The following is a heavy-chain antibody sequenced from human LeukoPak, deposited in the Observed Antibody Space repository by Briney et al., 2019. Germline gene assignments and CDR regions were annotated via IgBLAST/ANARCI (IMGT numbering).Heavy chain of an antibody. CDR2: IYSGGST. J-gene: IGHJ4*02. CDR1: GFTVSSNY. D-gene: IGHD6-19*01. CDR3: ARVVAVAGEVDY. Sequence: GGSLRLSCAASGFTVSSNYMSWVRQAPGKGLEWVSVIYSGGSTYYADSVKGRFTISRDNSKNTLYLQMNSLRAEDTAVYYCARVVAVAGEVDYWGQGTLVTVSS. V-gene: IGHV3-53*01.